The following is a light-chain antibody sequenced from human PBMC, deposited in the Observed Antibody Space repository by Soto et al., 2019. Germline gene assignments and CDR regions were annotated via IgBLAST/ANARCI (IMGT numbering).Light chain of an antibody. CDR3: QQYYSTPYT. V-gene: IGKV4-1*01. J-gene: IGKJ2*01. Sequence: DIVMTQSPDSLAVSLGERATINCKSSQSVLYSSNNKNYLAWYQQKPGQPPKLLIYWASTRESGVPDRFSDSGSGTDFTLTISSLQAEDLAVYYCQQYYSTPYTFGQGTKLEIK. CDR1: QSVLYSSNNKNY. CDR2: WAS.